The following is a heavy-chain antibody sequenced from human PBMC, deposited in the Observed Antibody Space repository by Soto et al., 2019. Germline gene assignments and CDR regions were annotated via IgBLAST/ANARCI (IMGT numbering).Heavy chain of an antibody. D-gene: IGHD2-15*01. Sequence: QVQLVESGGGVVQPGRSLRLSCAASGFTFSSYAMHWVRQAPGKGLEWVAVISYDGSNKYYADSVKGRFTISRDNSKNTLYLQMNSLRAEDTAVYYCARGRDIVVVLDAFDIWGQGTMVTVSS. CDR2: ISYDGSNK. CDR3: ARGRDIVVVLDAFDI. J-gene: IGHJ3*02. V-gene: IGHV3-30-3*01. CDR1: GFTFSSYA.